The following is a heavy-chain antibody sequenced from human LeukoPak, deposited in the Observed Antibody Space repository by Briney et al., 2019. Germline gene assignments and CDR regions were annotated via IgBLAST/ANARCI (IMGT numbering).Heavy chain of an antibody. J-gene: IGHJ5*02. V-gene: IGHV3-74*01. CDR2: INPDGSST. Sequence: GGSLRLSCTASGFTFTSSWMHWVRQAPGKGPVWVSRINPDGSSTIYADSVKGRFTVSRDNANDTLYLQMNSLRAEDTAVYYCARGGVSSAYTWFAPWGQGTLVTVSS. D-gene: IGHD3-16*01. CDR3: ARGGVSSAYTWFAP. CDR1: GFTFTSSW.